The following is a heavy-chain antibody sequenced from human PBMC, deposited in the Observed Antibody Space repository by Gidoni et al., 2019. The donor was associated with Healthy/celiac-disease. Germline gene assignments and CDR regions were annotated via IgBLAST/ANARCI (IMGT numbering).Heavy chain of an antibody. V-gene: IGHV3-11*01. Sequence: QVQLVESGGGLVNPGGSLRLSCEASGFTFSDYYMGWISQAPGKGLEWVSYISSSGSTIYYADSVKGRFTISRDNAKNSLYLQMNSLRAEDTAVYYCARGRKTGEPFDYWGQGTLVTVSS. D-gene: IGHD3-10*01. CDR2: ISSSGSTI. CDR1: GFTFSDYY. CDR3: ARGRKTGEPFDY. J-gene: IGHJ4*02.